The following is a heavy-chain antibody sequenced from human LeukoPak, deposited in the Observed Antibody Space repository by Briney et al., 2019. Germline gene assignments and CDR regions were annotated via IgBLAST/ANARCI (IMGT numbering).Heavy chain of an antibody. Sequence: PGGSLRLSCAAPVMTFSNHWMHWVRQARGKGLVWVSLIKTDGRTTIYADSVKGRFTISRDNGKSTLYLQMNSLRAEDTAIYYCATGPSYGYEWWGQGTVVTVSS. J-gene: IGHJ4*02. CDR3: ATGPSYGYEW. CDR1: VMTFSNHW. V-gene: IGHV3-74*01. CDR2: IKTDGRTT. D-gene: IGHD3-16*01.